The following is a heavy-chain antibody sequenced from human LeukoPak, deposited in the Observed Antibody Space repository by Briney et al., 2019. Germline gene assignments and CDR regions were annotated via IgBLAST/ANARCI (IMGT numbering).Heavy chain of an antibody. D-gene: IGHD3-10*01. J-gene: IGHJ4*02. CDR1: GFTFSSYG. CDR2: IRYDGTNK. V-gene: IGHV3-30*02. Sequence: PGGSLRLSCAASGFTFSSYGMHWVRQAPGKGLEWVAFIRYDGTNKYYADSVKGRFTISRDNSKNTLYLQMNSLRAEDTALYYCAKAYYYGSGMGGPIDYWGQGTLVTVSS. CDR3: AKAYYYGSGMGGPIDY.